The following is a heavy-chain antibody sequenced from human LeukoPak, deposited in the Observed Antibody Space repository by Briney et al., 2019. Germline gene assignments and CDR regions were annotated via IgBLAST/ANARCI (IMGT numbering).Heavy chain of an antibody. J-gene: IGHJ5*02. CDR3: AREVWVGQ. Sequence: GGSLRLSCAASGFTFSAYEMNWVRQPPGKGLEWISYISRSGDNIYYADSVKGRFTISRDNAKNSLYLQMNSLRAEDTAFYYCAREVWVGQWGQGTLVTVSS. CDR2: ISRSGDNI. V-gene: IGHV3-48*03. CDR1: GFTFSAYE.